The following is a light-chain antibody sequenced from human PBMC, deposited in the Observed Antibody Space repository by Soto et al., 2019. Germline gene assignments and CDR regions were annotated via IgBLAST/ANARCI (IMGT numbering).Light chain of an antibody. Sequence: QSVLTQPPSASGSPGQSVAISCTGTSSDVGGYNYVSWYQQHPGKAPKLMIYDVTERPPGVPDRFSGSKSGNTASLTVAGLHAEDEADYYCSSYAGSNNPVLFGGGTKLTVL. CDR2: DVT. CDR3: SSYAGSNNPVL. J-gene: IGLJ2*01. V-gene: IGLV2-8*01. CDR1: SSDVGGYNY.